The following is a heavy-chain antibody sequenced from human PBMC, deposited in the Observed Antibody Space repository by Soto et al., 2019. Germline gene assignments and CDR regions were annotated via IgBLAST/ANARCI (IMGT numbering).Heavy chain of an antibody. D-gene: IGHD4-4*01. CDR1: GGSLGSYY. CDR2: VFYTGRA. V-gene: IGHV4-59*01. J-gene: IGHJ6*02. CDR3: ARDGDGRMTTNPYYYNGMDV. Sequence: QVQLQESGPGLVEASETLSLTCTVSGGSLGSYYWSCIRRPPGKGLEGIGYVFYTGRANYNASPKSRVSISLDTSNYQFSLKLSSVTAADTAVYYCARDGDGRMTTNPYYYNGMDVWGPGTTVTVSS.